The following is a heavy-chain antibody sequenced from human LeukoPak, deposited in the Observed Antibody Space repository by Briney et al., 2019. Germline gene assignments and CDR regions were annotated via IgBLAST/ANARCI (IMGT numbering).Heavy chain of an antibody. CDR3: ARRGYDSSGYRDAFDM. CDR2: IVPGFDTT. V-gene: IGHV1-69*13. Sequence: ASVKVSCKASGGTFTNYAITWVRQAPGQGLEWMGGIVPGFDTTDYAQRFQDRLIITADESTTTAYMELSSLRSEDTAMYYCARRGYDSSGYRDAFDMWGQGTMVTVSS. CDR1: GGTFTNYA. D-gene: IGHD3-22*01. J-gene: IGHJ3*02.